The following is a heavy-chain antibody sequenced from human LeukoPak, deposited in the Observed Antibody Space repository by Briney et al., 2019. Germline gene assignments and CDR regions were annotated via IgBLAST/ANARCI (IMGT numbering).Heavy chain of an antibody. D-gene: IGHD3-16*01. CDR1: GFTFSNYD. CDR2: IQYDASKT. V-gene: IGHV3-30*02. J-gene: IGHJ4*02. CDR3: AKGRQQLLGDFDY. Sequence: GGSLRLSCAASGFTFSNYDVHWVRQAPGKGLECLAFIQYDASKTHYADSVEGRFTISKASSKSTLYLQMSSLRPEDTAVYYCAKGRQQLLGDFDYWGQGTLVTVSS.